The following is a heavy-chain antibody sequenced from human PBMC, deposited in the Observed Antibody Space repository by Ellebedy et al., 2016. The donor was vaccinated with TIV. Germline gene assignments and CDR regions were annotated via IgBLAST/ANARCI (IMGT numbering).Heavy chain of an antibody. J-gene: IGHJ3*02. CDR1: GFSFISYW. D-gene: IGHD4-17*01. CDR2: INQDGSQK. V-gene: IGHV3-7*01. Sequence: GGSLGLSCAASGFSFISYWMTWVRQAPGKGLEWMANINQDGSQKYYVDSVRGRFTISRDNAQNSLFLQMNSLRAEDTAVYFCATDGSYGDYRSPTHAFVMWGQGTMVAVSS. CDR3: ATDGSYGDYRSPTHAFVM.